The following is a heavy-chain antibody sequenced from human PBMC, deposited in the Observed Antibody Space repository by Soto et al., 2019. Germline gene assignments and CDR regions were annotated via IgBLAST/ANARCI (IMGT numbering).Heavy chain of an antibody. Sequence: QVQLVESGGGVVQPGRSLRLSCAASGFTFSSYGLHWVRQAPGKGLEWVAVISYDGSNKYHADSVKGRFTISRDNSRKILFLQMNSLRVEDTAVYYCARSKTPGMVYPFDIWGQGAMVTVSS. D-gene: IGHD2-8*01. CDR2: ISYDGSNK. V-gene: IGHV3-30-3*01. CDR3: ARSKTPGMVYPFDI. CDR1: GFTFSSYG. J-gene: IGHJ3*02.